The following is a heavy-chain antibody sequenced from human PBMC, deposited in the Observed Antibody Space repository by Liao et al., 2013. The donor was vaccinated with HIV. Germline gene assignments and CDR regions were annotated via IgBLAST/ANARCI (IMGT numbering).Heavy chain of an antibody. D-gene: IGHD3-3*01. Sequence: QVQLQQWGAGLLKPSETLSLTCAVYGGSFNDYYWSWIRQPPGKGLEWIGEINHSGSTNYNPSLKSRVTILVDTSKNQFSLKLNSVTAADTAVYYCARGRPLRYFDWWGRGTLVTVSS. V-gene: IGHV4-34*01. CDR1: GGSFNDYY. CDR2: INHSGST. J-gene: IGHJ4*01. CDR3: ARGRPLRYFDW.